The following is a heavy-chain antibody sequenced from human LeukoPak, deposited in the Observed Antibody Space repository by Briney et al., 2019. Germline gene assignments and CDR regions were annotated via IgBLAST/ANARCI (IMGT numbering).Heavy chain of an antibody. CDR3: ARASRHGRDSSGWYGY. V-gene: IGHV4-4*02. Sequence: SETLSLTCAVSGGSISSSNWWSWVRQPPGKGLEWIGEIYHSGSTNYNPSLKSRVTISVDTSKNQFSLKLSSVTAADTAVYYCARASRHGRDSSGWYGYWGQGTLVTVSS. D-gene: IGHD6-19*01. J-gene: IGHJ4*02. CDR2: IYHSGST. CDR1: GGSISSSNW.